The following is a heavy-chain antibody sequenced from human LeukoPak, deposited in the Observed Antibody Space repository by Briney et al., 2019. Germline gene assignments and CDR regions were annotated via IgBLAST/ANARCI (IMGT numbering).Heavy chain of an antibody. Sequence: GSLRLSCAGSGFSFSSYVMSWVRQAPGKGLEWVSSLRVSVGSSYYADSVKGRFTISRDNSKNTLYLEMNGLRAEDTAVYYCANDLEIWSANSWGQGALVTVSS. CDR3: ANDLEIWSANS. J-gene: IGHJ4*02. CDR2: LRVSVGSS. D-gene: IGHD1-1*01. V-gene: IGHV3-23*01. CDR1: GFSFSSYV.